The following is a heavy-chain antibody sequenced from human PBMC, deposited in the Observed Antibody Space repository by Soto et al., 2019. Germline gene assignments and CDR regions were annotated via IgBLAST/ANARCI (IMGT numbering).Heavy chain of an antibody. CDR2: IYYSGST. V-gene: IGHV4-30-4*01. CDR1: GGSISSGDYY. CDR3: APSTRPRGWFDP. J-gene: IGHJ5*02. Sequence: LSLTFTVSGGSISSGDYYLSWIRQPPGKGLEWIGYIYYSGSTYYNPSLKSRVTISVDTSKNQFSLKLSSVTAADTAVYYCAPSTRPRGWFDPWGQGTLVTVSS.